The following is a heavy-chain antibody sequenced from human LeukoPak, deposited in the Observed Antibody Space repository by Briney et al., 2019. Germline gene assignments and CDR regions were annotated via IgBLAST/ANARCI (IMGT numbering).Heavy chain of an antibody. D-gene: IGHD3-10*01. J-gene: IGHJ6*02. CDR3: ARVSGNMQIWPQLFGDGMDV. V-gene: IGHV3-74*01. CDR2: INSGGSAT. CDR1: GFPFSSYW. Sequence: GGSLRLSCAASGFPFSSYWMHWVRQVPGKGLLWVSRINSGGSATIYADSVRGRFTISRDNAKNTLYLQMSGLRVEDTAIYYCARVSGNMQIWPQLFGDGMDVWGQGTTVTVSS.